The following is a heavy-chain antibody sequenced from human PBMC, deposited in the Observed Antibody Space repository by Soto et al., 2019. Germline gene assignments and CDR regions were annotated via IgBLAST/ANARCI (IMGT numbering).Heavy chain of an antibody. CDR3: TRDQVDLGYCSSTSCYSAGVPDAFDI. CDR2: IRIKAYGGTT. Sequence: PGGSLRLSCTASGFTFGDYAMSWFRQAPGEGLEWVGFIRIKAYGGTTEYAASVKGRFTISRDDSESIAYLQMNSLKTEDTAVYYCTRDQVDLGYCSSTSCYSAGVPDAFDIWGQGTMVTVSS. V-gene: IGHV3-49*03. D-gene: IGHD2-2*02. CDR1: GFTFGDYA. J-gene: IGHJ3*02.